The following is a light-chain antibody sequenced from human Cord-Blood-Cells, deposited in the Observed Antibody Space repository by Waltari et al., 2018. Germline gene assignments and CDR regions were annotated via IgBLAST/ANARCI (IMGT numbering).Light chain of an antibody. Sequence: QLVLTQSPSASASLGASVKLTCTLSSGHSSYATAWHQQQPAKGPRYLMKLNSDGSHSKGDGIPDRFSGSSSGAERYLTISSLQSGDEADYYCQTWGTGIQVFGGGTKLTVL. CDR2: LNSDGSH. J-gene: IGLJ3*02. CDR1: SGHSSYA. V-gene: IGLV4-69*01. CDR3: QTWGTGIQV.